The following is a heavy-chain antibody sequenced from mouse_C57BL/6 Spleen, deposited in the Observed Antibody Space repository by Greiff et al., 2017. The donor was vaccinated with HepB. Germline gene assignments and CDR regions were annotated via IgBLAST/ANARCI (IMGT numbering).Heavy chain of an antibody. CDR1: GYSITSGYY. Sequence: EVKLMESGPGLVKPSQSLSLTCSVTGYSITSGYYWNWIRQFPGNKLEWMGYISYDGSNNYNPSLKNRISITRDTSKNQFFLKLNSVTTEDTATYYCARAFTTNWYFDVWGTGTTVTVSS. CDR2: ISYDGSN. D-gene: IGHD1-1*01. CDR3: ARAFTTNWYFDV. J-gene: IGHJ1*03. V-gene: IGHV3-6*01.